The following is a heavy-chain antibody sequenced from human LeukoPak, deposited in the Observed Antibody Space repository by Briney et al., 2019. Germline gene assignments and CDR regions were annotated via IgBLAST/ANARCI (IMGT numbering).Heavy chain of an antibody. CDR1: GYTFTSHD. V-gene: IGHV1-8*01. CDR3: ARGPPNWGYDY. D-gene: IGHD7-27*01. J-gene: IGHJ4*02. Sequence: ASVKVSCKASGYTFTSHDFNWVRQATGQRPEWMGWMSPNSGDTGYAQKFQDRVTMTRNTSISTAYMELSSLRSDDTAVYYCARGPPNWGYDYWGPGTLVTDSS. CDR2: MSPNSGDT.